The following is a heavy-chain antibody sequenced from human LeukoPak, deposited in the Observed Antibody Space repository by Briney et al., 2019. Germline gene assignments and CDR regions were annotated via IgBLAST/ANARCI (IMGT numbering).Heavy chain of an antibody. CDR2: INPNSGGT. CDR3: ARGPYLVRGVIIDY. D-gene: IGHD3-10*01. Sequence: ASVKVSCKAPGYTFTGYYIHWVRHAPGQGLEWMRWINPNSGGTNYAQKFQGRVTMTRDTSITTAYMELSRLRSDDTAVYYCARGPYLVRGVIIDYWGQRTLVTVSS. CDR1: GYTFTGYY. V-gene: IGHV1-2*02. J-gene: IGHJ4*02.